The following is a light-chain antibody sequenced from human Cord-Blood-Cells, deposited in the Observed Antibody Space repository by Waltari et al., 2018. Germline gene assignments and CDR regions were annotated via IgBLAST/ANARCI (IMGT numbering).Light chain of an antibody. CDR1: RSDVGSYHL. J-gene: IGLJ1*01. CDR2: EGS. V-gene: IGLV2-23*03. CDR3: CSYAGSSTFYV. Sequence: QSALTQPASVSGSPGQSITLSCTGTRSDVGSYHLVSWYQQHPGKAPKLMIYEGSKRPSGVSNRFSGSKSGNTASLTISGLQAEDEADYYCCSYAGSSTFYVFGTGTKVTVL.